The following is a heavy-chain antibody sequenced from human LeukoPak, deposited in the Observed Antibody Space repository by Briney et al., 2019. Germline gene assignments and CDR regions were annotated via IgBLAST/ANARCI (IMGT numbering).Heavy chain of an antibody. CDR3: ARGMGDSSSWYPFDY. CDR2: IYYSGST. Sequence: PSETLSLTCTVSGGSISSYYWSWIRQPPGKGLEWIGYIYYSGSTNYNPSLKSRVTISVDTSKNQFSLKLSSVTAADTAVYYCARGMGDSSSWYPFDYWGQGTLVTVSS. D-gene: IGHD6-13*01. CDR1: GGSISSYY. J-gene: IGHJ4*02. V-gene: IGHV4-59*12.